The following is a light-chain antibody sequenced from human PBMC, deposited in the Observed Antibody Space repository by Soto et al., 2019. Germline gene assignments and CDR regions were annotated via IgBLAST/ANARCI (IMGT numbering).Light chain of an antibody. CDR3: QQYNPYSPRT. V-gene: IGKV1-5*01. CDR2: DAS. J-gene: IGKJ1*01. Sequence: DIQMTQSPSTLSASVGDRVTITCRASQIISSWLAWFQQKPGKAPKLLIYDASTLASGVPPRFSGSGSGTEFTLTIASLQPDDFATYYCQQYNPYSPRTFGQGTKVEIK. CDR1: QIISSW.